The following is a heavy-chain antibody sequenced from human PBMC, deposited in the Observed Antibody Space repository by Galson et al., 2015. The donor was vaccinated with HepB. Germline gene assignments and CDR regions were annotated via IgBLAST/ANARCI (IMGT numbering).Heavy chain of an antibody. J-gene: IGHJ4*02. V-gene: IGHV3-74*01. CDR1: GFTFRSYW. D-gene: IGHD2-2*01. CDR3: ARAAVGYCSSTSCPSPDY. Sequence: SLRLSCAASGFTFRSYWMHWVRQAPGKGLVWVSRINSDGTSTSYADSVKGRFIISRDNAKNTLYLQMNSLRAEDTAVYYCARAAVGYCSSTSCPSPDYWGQGTLVTVSS. CDR2: INSDGTST.